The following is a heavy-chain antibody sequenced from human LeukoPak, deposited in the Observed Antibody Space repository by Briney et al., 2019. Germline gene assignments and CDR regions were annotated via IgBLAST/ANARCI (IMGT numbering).Heavy chain of an antibody. V-gene: IGHV1-3*03. Sequence: ASVKVSCKASGYTFTNYAIHWVRQAPGQRLEWMGWIIAGNGNTKYSHEFQGRDTITRDTSATTAYMELSSLRSEDMAVYYCARDSGSGWYPSGALDYWGQETLVTVSS. J-gene: IGHJ4*02. CDR1: GYTFTNYA. CDR2: IIAGNGNT. D-gene: IGHD6-19*01. CDR3: ARDSGSGWYPSGALDY.